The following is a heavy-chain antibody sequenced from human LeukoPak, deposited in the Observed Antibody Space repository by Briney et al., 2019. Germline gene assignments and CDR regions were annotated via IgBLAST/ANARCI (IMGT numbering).Heavy chain of an antibody. Sequence: GGSLRLSCAASGFTFSSYAMSWVRQAPGKGLEWVSAISGSGGSTYYADSVKGRFAISRDNSKNTLYLQMNSLRAEDTAVYYCAKDRYGSPYYYYMDVWGKGTTVTVSS. CDR1: GFTFSSYA. J-gene: IGHJ6*03. V-gene: IGHV3-23*01. CDR2: ISGSGGST. D-gene: IGHD1-1*01. CDR3: AKDRYGSPYYYYMDV.